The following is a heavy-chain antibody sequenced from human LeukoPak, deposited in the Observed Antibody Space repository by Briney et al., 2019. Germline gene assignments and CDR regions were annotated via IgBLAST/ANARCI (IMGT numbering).Heavy chain of an antibody. CDR2: ISYDGNNK. V-gene: IGHV3-30-3*01. D-gene: IGHD2-15*01. J-gene: IGHJ4*02. Sequence: GGSLRLSCAASGFTFSSYAMHWVRQAPGKGLEWVAVISYDGNNKYYADSVKGRFTISRDNSKDTLYLQMNSLRAEDTAVYSCARGPPGYCSGSTCSNFDYWGQGTLVTVSS. CDR1: GFTFSSYA. CDR3: ARGPPGYCSGSTCSNFDY.